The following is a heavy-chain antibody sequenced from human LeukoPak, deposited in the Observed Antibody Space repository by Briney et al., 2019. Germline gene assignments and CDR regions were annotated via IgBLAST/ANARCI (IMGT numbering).Heavy chain of an antibody. D-gene: IGHD6-19*01. CDR1: GGTFSSYA. J-gene: IGHJ4*02. CDR3: ARDSLIAVAGTIDY. CDR2: IIPILGIA. V-gene: IGHV1-69*04. Sequence: SVKVSCKASGGTFSSYAISWVRQAPGQGLGWMGRIIPILGIANYAQKFQGRVTITADKSTSTAYMELSSLRSEDTAVYYCARDSLIAVAGTIDYWGQGTLVTVSS.